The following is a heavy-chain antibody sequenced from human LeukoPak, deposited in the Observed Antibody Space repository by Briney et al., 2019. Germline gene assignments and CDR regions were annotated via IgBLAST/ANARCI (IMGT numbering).Heavy chain of an antibody. Sequence: GGSLRLSCAASGFTFSSYTMSWVRQPPGKGLEWVSYISNSGSTIYYADSVKGRFTISRDNAKNSLYLQMNSLRAEDTAVYYCAREEVLNWGSGPFDHWGQGTLVTVSS. D-gene: IGHD7-27*01. V-gene: IGHV3-48*04. CDR1: GFTFSSYT. CDR2: ISNSGSTI. CDR3: AREEVLNWGSGPFDH. J-gene: IGHJ4*02.